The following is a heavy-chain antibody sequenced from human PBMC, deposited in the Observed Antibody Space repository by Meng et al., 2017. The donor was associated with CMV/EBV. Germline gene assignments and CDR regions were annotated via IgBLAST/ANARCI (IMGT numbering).Heavy chain of an antibody. D-gene: IGHD1-7*01. CDR3: ARDGNYHGV. V-gene: IGHV3-53*01. Sequence: ELQLVRSGGGLIQPGGSLRLSCAASGFTVSNNYMRWFRQAPGKGLEWVSLIYSEGTTDYADSVKGRFTISRDNSKNTLYLQMNSLRAEDTAVYYCARDGNYHGVWGQGTLVTVSS. CDR2: IYSEGTT. CDR1: GFTVSNNY. J-gene: IGHJ4*02.